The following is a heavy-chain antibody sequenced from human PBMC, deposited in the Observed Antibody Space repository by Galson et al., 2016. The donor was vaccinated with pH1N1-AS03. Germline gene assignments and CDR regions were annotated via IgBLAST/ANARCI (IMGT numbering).Heavy chain of an antibody. D-gene: IGHD4-17*01. CDR2: ISAYSGDT. Sequence: SVKVSCKASGYSFPTYSFNWVRQAPGQGLEWLGWISAYSGDTHYARKFQGRVNLTTDTSTSTAYMELRSLTSDDTAVYYCARAHYNADYVPDFWGQGTLVTVSS. V-gene: IGHV1-18*04. CDR1: GYSFPTYS. CDR3: ARAHYNADYVPDF. J-gene: IGHJ4*02.